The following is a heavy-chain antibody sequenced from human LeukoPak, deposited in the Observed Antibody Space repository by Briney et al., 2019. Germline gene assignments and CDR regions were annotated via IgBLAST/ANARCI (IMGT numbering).Heavy chain of an antibody. D-gene: IGHD3-22*01. Sequence: PSETLSLTCAVYGGSFSGYYWSWIRQPPGKGLEWIGEINHSGSTNYNPSLKSRVTISVDTSKNQFSLKLSSVTAADPAVYYCARGGFDYYDNPYFDYWGQGTLVTVSS. V-gene: IGHV4-34*01. CDR3: ARGGFDYYDNPYFDY. J-gene: IGHJ4*02. CDR2: INHSGST. CDR1: GGSFSGYY.